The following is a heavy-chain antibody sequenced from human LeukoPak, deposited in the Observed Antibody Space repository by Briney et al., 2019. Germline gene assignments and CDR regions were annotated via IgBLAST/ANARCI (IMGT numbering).Heavy chain of an antibody. CDR2: INAGNGNT. Sequence: GASVKVSCKASGYTFTSYAMHWVRQAPGQRLEWMGWINAGNGNTKYSQEFQGRVTITRDTSASTAYMELSSLRAEDTAVYYCAKDRSSSSWYRDYYYYYMDVWGKGTTVTVSS. D-gene: IGHD6-13*01. J-gene: IGHJ6*03. CDR3: AKDRSSSSWYRDYYYYYMDV. V-gene: IGHV1-3*03. CDR1: GYTFTSYA.